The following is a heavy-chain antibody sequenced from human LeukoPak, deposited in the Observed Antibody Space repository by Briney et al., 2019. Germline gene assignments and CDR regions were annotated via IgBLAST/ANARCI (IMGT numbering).Heavy chain of an antibody. D-gene: IGHD1-26*01. CDR2: ISGSGGST. CDR1: GFSFNTYW. Sequence: PGGSLRLSCEASGFSFNTYWMAWFRQAPGKGLEWVSAISGSGGSTYYADSVKGRFTISRDNSKNTLYLQMNSLRAEDTAVYYCAKDTSGSTSYSYHYGMDVWGQGTTVTVSS. J-gene: IGHJ6*02. CDR3: AKDTSGSTSYSYHYGMDV. V-gene: IGHV3-23*01.